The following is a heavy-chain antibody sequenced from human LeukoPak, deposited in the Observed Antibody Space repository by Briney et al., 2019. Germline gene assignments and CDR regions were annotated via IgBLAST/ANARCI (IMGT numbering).Heavy chain of an antibody. D-gene: IGHD3-3*01. Sequence: SETLSLTCTVSGGSISSGDYYWSWIRQPPGKGLEWIGYIYYSGSTYYNPSLKSRVTISVDTSKNQFSLKLSSVTAADTAVYYCARDWRAITIFGVVNWAFDIWGQGTMVTVSS. CDR2: IYYSGST. J-gene: IGHJ3*02. CDR3: ARDWRAITIFGVVNWAFDI. V-gene: IGHV4-30-4*08. CDR1: GGSISSGDYY.